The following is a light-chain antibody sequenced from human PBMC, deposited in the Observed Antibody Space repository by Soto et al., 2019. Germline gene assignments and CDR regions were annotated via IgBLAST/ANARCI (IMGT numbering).Light chain of an antibody. V-gene: IGKV3-11*01. CDR2: DAS. CDR1: QSVSGY. J-gene: IGKJ5*01. Sequence: ILLTQSPGTLSLSPLVIATLFFWASQSVSGYLAWYQQKLGQPHRLLIDDASTGAPGIPDRFSGSGSGTDFTLTISSLEPEDFAVYYCQQRSNLVSFGPGTRLEIK. CDR3: QQRSNLVS.